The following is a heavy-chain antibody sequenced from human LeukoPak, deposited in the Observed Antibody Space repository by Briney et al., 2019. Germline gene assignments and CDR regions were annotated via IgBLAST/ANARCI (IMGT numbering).Heavy chain of an antibody. CDR3: ARDDILTGSRGTFYYYMDV. CDR2: IRSDGGNK. Sequence: GGSLRLSCAASGFTFSSYAMHWVRQAPGKGLEWVAFIRSDGGNKSYADSVKGRFTISRDNSKNTLYLQMNSLRTEDTAVYYCARDDILTGSRGTFYYYMDVWGKGTTVTVSS. V-gene: IGHV3-30*02. J-gene: IGHJ6*03. D-gene: IGHD3-9*01. CDR1: GFTFSSYA.